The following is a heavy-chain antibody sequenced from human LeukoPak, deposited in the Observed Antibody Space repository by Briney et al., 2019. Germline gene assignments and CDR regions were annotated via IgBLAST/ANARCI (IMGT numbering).Heavy chain of an antibody. CDR3: AKGRGGGWLQSYYFDY. J-gene: IGHJ4*02. D-gene: IGHD5-24*01. V-gene: IGHV4-59*01. Sequence: SETLSLTCTVSGGSISSYYWSWIRQPPGKGLEWIGYIYYSGSTNYNPSLKSRVTISVDTSKNQFSLKLSSVTAADTAVYYGAKGRGGGWLQSYYFDYWGQGTLVTVSS. CDR1: GGSISSYY. CDR2: IYYSGST.